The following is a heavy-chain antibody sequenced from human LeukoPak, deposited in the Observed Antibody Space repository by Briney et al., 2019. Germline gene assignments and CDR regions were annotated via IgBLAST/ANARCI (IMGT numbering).Heavy chain of an antibody. J-gene: IGHJ4*02. CDR2: IYYSGST. D-gene: IGHD5-12*01. CDR1: GGSISSGGYY. CDR3: ARAGSGYEYYFDY. Sequence: SETLSLTCTVSGGSISSGGYYWSWIRQHPGKGLEWIAYIYYSGSTYYNPPLKSRVTISVDTSKNQFSLKLSSVTAADTAVYYCARAGSGYEYYFDYWGQGTLVTVSS. V-gene: IGHV4-31*03.